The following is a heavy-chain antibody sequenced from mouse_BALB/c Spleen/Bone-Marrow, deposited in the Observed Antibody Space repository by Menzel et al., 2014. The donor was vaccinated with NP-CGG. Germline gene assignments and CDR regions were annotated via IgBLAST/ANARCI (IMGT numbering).Heavy chain of an antibody. CDR2: IYPGDGDS. J-gene: IGHJ4*01. D-gene: IGHD1-1*01. Sequence: VQLQQSGPELVRSGASVKISCKASGYEFSDSWMNWVKQRPGQGLEWIGRIYPGDGDSIYNGKFKGKATLTSDKFSSTAYMQLSSLTSVDSAVYFCARSLSVVTPMDYWGPGTSVTVSS. CDR3: ARSLSVVTPMDY. CDR1: GYEFSDSW. V-gene: IGHV1-82*01.